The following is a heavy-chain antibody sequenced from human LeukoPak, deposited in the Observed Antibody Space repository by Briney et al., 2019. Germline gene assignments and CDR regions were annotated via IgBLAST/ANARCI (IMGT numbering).Heavy chain of an antibody. D-gene: IGHD4-17*01. CDR2: ISGSGDST. J-gene: IGHJ4*02. V-gene: IGHV3-23*01. Sequence: GGSLRLSCAASGYTFNRYSVSWVRQAPGKGLEWVSAISGSGDSTYYANSVKGRFTISRDNSKSTLYLQMNSLKVEDTALYYCARSYGAQYYFGYWGQGTLVTVSS. CDR1: GYTFNRYS. CDR3: ARSYGAQYYFGY.